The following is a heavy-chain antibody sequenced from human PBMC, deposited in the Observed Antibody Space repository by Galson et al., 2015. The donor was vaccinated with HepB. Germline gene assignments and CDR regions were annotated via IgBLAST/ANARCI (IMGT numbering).Heavy chain of an antibody. J-gene: IGHJ4*02. CDR1: GFTFSSYA. CDR3: AKDHDSSGYYYTPYFDY. D-gene: IGHD3-22*01. V-gene: IGHV3-23*01. Sequence: SLRLSCAASGFTFSSYAMSWVRQAPGKGLEWVSAISGSGGSTYYADSVKGRFTISRDNSKNTLYLQMNSLRAEDTAVYYCAKDHDSSGYYYTPYFDYWGQGTLVTVSS. CDR2: ISGSGGST.